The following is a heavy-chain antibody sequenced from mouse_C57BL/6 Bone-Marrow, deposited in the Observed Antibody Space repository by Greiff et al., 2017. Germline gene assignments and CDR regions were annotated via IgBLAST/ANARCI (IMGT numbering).Heavy chain of an antibody. V-gene: IGHV5-9-1*02. D-gene: IGHD4-1*01. CDR1: GFTFSSYA. CDR2: ISSGGDYI. J-gene: IGHJ2*01. Sequence: EVQGVESGEGLVKPGGSLKLSCAASGFTFSSYAMSWVRQTPEKRLEWVAYISSGGDYIYYADTVKGRFTISRDNARNTLYLQMSRLKSEDTAMYYCTRVLLGFDYWGQGTTLTVSS. CDR3: TRVLLGFDY.